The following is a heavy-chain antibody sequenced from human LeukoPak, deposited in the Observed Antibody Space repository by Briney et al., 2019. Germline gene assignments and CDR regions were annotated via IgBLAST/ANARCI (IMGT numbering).Heavy chain of an antibody. CDR2: ISGSDGST. CDR1: AFTFANYA. Sequence: GGSLRLSCAASAFTFANYAMSWFRQAPGKGLDWVSAISGSDGSTFYSDSVKGRFTISRDNSKNTLYLQMNSLRAEDTAVYYCAKLVSPSPKYYYGSGLPDYWGQGTQVTVSS. CDR3: AKLVSPSPKYYYGSGLPDY. V-gene: IGHV3-23*01. D-gene: IGHD3-10*01. J-gene: IGHJ4*02.